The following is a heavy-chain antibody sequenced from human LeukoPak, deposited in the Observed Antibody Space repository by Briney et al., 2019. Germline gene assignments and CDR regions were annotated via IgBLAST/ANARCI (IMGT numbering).Heavy chain of an antibody. D-gene: IGHD3-22*01. CDR2: IYSGGST. CDR1: GFTVSSNY. Sequence: GGSLRLSCAASGFTVSSNYMSWVRQAPGEGLEWVSVIYSGGSTYYADSVKGRFTISRDNSKNTLYLQMNSLRAEDTAVYYCARGPPQADYYDSSGLDYWGQGTLVTVSS. CDR3: ARGPPQADYYDSSGLDY. J-gene: IGHJ4*02. V-gene: IGHV3-53*01.